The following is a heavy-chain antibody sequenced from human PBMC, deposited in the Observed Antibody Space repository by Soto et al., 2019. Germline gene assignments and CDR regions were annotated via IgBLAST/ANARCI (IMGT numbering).Heavy chain of an antibody. Sequence: GGSLRLSCAASGFTFSSYGMHWVRQAPGKGLEWVAVIWYDGSNKYYADSVKGRFTISRDNSKNTLYLQMNSLRAEDTAVYYCAREGYCSGGSCYSDVYYYYGMDVWGQGTTVTVSS. CDR2: IWYDGSNK. J-gene: IGHJ6*02. V-gene: IGHV3-33*01. CDR1: GFTFSSYG. D-gene: IGHD2-15*01. CDR3: AREGYCSGGSCYSDVYYYYGMDV.